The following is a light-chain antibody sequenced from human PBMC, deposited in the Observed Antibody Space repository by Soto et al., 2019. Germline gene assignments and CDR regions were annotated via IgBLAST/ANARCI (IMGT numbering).Light chain of an antibody. J-gene: IGLJ2*01. CDR1: SSNIGSNT. CDR2: SNN. V-gene: IGLV1-44*01. CDR3: ASWDDSLNGPV. Sequence: QSVLTQPPSASGTPGQRVTISCSGSSSNIGSNTENWYQQLPGTAPKLLIYSNNQRPSGVPDRSSGSKYGTSASLPISGGQSDDEADDYCASWDDSLNGPVFGGGTKLTVL.